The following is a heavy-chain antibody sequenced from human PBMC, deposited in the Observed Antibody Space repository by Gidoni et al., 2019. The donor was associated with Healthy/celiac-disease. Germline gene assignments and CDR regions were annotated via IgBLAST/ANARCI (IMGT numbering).Heavy chain of an antibody. J-gene: IGHJ4*02. CDR1: GGSVSSGTYY. V-gene: IGHV4-61*01. D-gene: IGHD3-16*01. CDR3: AAHYDYVWGSYSYFDY. Sequence: QVQLQESGPGLVKPSDTLSLTCTVSGGSVSSGTYYWSWIRQPPGKGLEWIGYIYYSGSTNYNPSLKSRVTISVDTSKNQFSLKLSSVTAADTAVYYCAAHYDYVWGSYSYFDYWGQGTLVTVSS. CDR2: IYYSGST.